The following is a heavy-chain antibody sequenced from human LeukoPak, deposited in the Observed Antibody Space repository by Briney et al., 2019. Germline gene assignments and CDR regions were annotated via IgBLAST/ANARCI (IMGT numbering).Heavy chain of an antibody. D-gene: IGHD7-27*01. V-gene: IGHV3-74*01. CDR1: GFTFSSYW. J-gene: IGHJ3*02. CDR3: AKGNWGNAFDI. CDR2: IKSDGSST. Sequence: PGGSLRLSCAASGFTFSSYWMHWVRQAPGKGLVWVSRIKSDGSSTSYADSVKGRFTISRDNAKNTLYLQMNSLRAEDTAVYYCAKGNWGNAFDIWGQGTMVTVSS.